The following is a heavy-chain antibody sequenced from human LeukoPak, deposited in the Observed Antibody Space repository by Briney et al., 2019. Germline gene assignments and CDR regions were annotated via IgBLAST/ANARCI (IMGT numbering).Heavy chain of an antibody. V-gene: IGHV4-34*01. CDR1: GGSSSGYY. CDR2: INHSGST. J-gene: IGHJ4*02. D-gene: IGHD3-22*01. CDR3: ARSLYYYDSSGYY. Sequence: PSETLSLTCAVYGGSSSGYYWSWIRQPPGKGLEWIGEINHSGSTNYNPSLKSRVTISVDTSKNQFSLKLSSVTAADTAVYYCARSLYYYDSSGYYWGQGTLVTVSS.